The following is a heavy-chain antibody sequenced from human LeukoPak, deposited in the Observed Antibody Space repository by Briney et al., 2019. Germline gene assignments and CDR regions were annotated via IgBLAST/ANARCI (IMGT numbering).Heavy chain of an antibody. CDR2: LSYDGSNK. V-gene: IGHV3-30*18. CDR3: AKSLIYSGFELYSFDY. J-gene: IGHJ4*02. CDR1: GFTFGRYG. Sequence: PGGSLRLSCAASGFTFGRYGMHWVRQAPARGMEWVTVLSYDGSNKYYADSVKGRYTISGDNSKNTLYLQMNSLRAEDTAVYYCAKSLIYSGFELYSFDYWGQGTLVTVSS. D-gene: IGHD5-12*01.